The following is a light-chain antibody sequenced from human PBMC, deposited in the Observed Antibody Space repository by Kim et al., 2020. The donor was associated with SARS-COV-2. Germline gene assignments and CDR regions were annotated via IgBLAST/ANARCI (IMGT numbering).Light chain of an antibody. Sequence: DIVLTQSPCSLSSSPGDRVTLSCRASQILSNYYFACYQQQPGQAPRLLIYDASISTTGIPDRCSGSGSATDFTLIISRLQPEDVAVYYCQQYGKRYTFGQGTKLEI. CDR2: DAS. J-gene: IGKJ2*01. CDR1: QILSNYY. CDR3: QQYGKRYT. V-gene: IGKV3-20*01.